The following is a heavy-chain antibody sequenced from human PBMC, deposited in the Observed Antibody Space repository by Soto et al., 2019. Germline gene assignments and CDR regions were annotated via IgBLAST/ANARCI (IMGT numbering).Heavy chain of an antibody. D-gene: IGHD2-15*01. Sequence: ASVKVSGKASGYTFTRYTMNLLIQAPGQRLEWMGWINPDNGNTKSSQKFQDRVIITRDTSASTAYMDLSSLRSEDTAVYYCARGIATGQLDPWGQGTLVTFSS. V-gene: IGHV1-3*01. CDR1: GYTFTRYT. J-gene: IGHJ5*02. CDR3: ARGIATGQLDP. CDR2: INPDNGNT.